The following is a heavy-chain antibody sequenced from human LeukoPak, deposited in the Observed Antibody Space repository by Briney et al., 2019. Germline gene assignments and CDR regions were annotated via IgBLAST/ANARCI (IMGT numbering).Heavy chain of an antibody. J-gene: IGHJ3*02. CDR1: GYTFTSYG. V-gene: IGHV1-18*01. D-gene: IGHD2-2*01. Sequence: ASVKVSCKASGYTFTSYGISGVRQAPGQGLEWMGGTSAYNGNTNYAQKLQGRVTMTTDTSTSTAYMELRSLRSDDTAVYYCARVGEVEDCTRTSCYSPNAFDIWGQGTMVTVSS. CDR3: ARVGEVEDCTRTSCYSPNAFDI. CDR2: TSAYNGNT.